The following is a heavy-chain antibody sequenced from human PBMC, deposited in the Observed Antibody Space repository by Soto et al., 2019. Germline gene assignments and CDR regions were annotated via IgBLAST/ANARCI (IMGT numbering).Heavy chain of an antibody. J-gene: IGHJ4*02. Sequence: PGGSLRLSCAASGFTFSAYSMSWVRQAPGKGLEWVSSISSSSSYIFYADSLKGRFTISRDNAKNSLSLQMNSLRAEDTAVYYCARVIAGSDLVKYFEYWGQGALVTVSS. CDR3: ARVIAGSDLVKYFEY. V-gene: IGHV3-21*01. D-gene: IGHD6-13*01. CDR2: ISSSSSYI. CDR1: GFTFSAYS.